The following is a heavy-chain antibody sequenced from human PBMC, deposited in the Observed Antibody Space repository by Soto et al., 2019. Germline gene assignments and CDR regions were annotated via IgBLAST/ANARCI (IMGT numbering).Heavy chain of an antibody. CDR1: GFTFSSYA. CDR2: ISYDGSNK. D-gene: IGHD6-13*01. CDR3: ASGEKGIAAAGTGDY. J-gene: IGHJ4*02. Sequence: QVQLVESGGGVVQPGRSLRLSCAASGFTFSSYAMHWVRQAPGKGLVWVAVISYDGSNKYYADSVKGRFTISRDNSKNTLYLQMNSLRAEDTAVYYCASGEKGIAAAGTGDYWGQGTLVTVSS. V-gene: IGHV3-30-3*01.